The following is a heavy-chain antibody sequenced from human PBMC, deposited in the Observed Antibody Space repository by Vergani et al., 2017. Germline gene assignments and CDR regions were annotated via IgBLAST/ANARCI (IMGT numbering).Heavy chain of an antibody. V-gene: IGHV1-69*18. CDR3: ATGQLGDFWSGYYTGGNFDY. D-gene: IGHD3-3*01. CDR1: GYTFTSYA. J-gene: IGHJ4*02. CDR2: IIPIFGTA. Sequence: QVQLVQSGAEVKKPGASVKVSCKASGYTFTSYAISWVRQAPGQGLEWMGRIIPIFGTANYAQKFQGRVTITADESTSTAYMELSSLRSEDTAVYYCATGQLGDFWSGYYTGGNFDYWGQGTLVTVSS.